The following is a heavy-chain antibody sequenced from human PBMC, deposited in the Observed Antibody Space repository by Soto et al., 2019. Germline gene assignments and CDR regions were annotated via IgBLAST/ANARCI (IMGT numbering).Heavy chain of an antibody. CDR3: ARDEHVVVAATPSDAFDI. CDR2: IYYLGNT. CDR1: GGSISSSSSY. Sequence: SETLSLTCTVSGGSISSSSSYWGWIRQPPGKGLEWVGSIYYLGNTYYNPSLGGRVSISVDKSKNQFSLKLNSVTAADTAVFYCARDEHVVVAATPSDAFDIWGQGTMVTVSS. J-gene: IGHJ3*02. D-gene: IGHD2-15*01. V-gene: IGHV4-39*02.